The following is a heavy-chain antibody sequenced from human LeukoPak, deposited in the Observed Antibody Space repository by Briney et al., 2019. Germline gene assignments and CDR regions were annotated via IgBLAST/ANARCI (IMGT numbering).Heavy chain of an antibody. CDR3: ARPIAAAGTDFGY. V-gene: IGHV5-51*01. CDR1: GYTFTTYF. J-gene: IGHJ4*02. D-gene: IGHD6-13*01. Sequence: GESLKISCQTSGYTFTTYFIGWVRQMPGKALDWMGIIYPGDSDTRYSPSFQGQVTISVDKSINTAYLQWSSLKASDTAMYYCARPIAAAGTDFGYWGQGTLVTVSS. CDR2: IYPGDSDT.